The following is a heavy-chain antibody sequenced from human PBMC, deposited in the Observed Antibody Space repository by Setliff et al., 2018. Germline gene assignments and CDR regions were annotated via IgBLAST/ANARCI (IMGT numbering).Heavy chain of an antibody. Sequence: GGSLRLSCAASGFTFSAAWMTWLRLAPGKGLEWVANIKQDESQKFYVDTVKGRFSSSRDNAKNSLYLQMNALRVEDTAVYYCARGPGSGNTYWFDHWGQGTLVTVSS. J-gene: IGHJ5*02. D-gene: IGHD3-10*01. CDR1: GFTFSAAW. CDR2: IKQDESQK. V-gene: IGHV3-7*04. CDR3: ARGPGSGNTYWFDH.